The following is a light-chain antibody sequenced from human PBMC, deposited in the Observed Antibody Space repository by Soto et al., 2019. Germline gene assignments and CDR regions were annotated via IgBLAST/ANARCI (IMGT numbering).Light chain of an antibody. CDR2: DVS. CDR1: SSDVGGYNY. J-gene: IGLJ1*01. V-gene: IGLV2-14*01. Sequence: SLLTQPASVSGSPGQSISISCTGTSSDVGGYNYVSWYQQHPGKAPKLMIYDVSNRPSGVSNRFSGSKSGNTASLTISGLQAEEEADYYCSSYTSSSTFYVFGTETKVLVL. CDR3: SSYTSSSTFYV.